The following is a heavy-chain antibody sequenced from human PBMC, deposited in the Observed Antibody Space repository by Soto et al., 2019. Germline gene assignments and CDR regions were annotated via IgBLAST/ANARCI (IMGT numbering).Heavy chain of an antibody. CDR3: ARPPNSLYDSYYYGMDV. D-gene: IGHD3-22*01. CDR2: IIPIFGTA. J-gene: IGHJ6*02. V-gene: IGHV1-69*13. CDR1: GGTFSSYA. Sequence: GASVKVSCKASGGTFSSYAISWVRQAPGQGLEWMGGIIPIFGTANYAQKFQGRVTITADGSTSTAYMELSSLRSEDTAVYYCARPPNSLYDSYYYGMDVWGQGTTVTVSS.